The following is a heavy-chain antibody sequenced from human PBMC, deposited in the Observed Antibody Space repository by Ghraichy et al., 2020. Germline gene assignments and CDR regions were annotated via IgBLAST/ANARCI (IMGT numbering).Heavy chain of an antibody. J-gene: IGHJ3*02. D-gene: IGHD2-2*02. CDR1: GGSFSGYY. V-gene: IGHV4-34*01. Sequence: SETLSLTCAVYGGSFSGYYWSWIRQPPGKGLEWIGEINHSGSTNYNPSLKSRVTISVDTSKNQFSLKLSSVTAADTAVYYCALLVPAAILNPDAFDIWGQGTMVTVSS. CDR2: INHSGST. CDR3: ALLVPAAILNPDAFDI.